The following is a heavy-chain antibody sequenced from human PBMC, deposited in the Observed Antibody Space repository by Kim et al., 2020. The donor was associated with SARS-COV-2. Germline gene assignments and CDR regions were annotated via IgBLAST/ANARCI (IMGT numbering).Heavy chain of an antibody. J-gene: IGHJ4*02. CDR3: AREYGSGSYFDY. V-gene: IGHV4-31*02. Sequence: YATPPLKSRVTISGDTSKNPFSLKLSSVTAADTAVYYCAREYGSGSYFDYWGQGTLVTVSS. D-gene: IGHD3-10*01.